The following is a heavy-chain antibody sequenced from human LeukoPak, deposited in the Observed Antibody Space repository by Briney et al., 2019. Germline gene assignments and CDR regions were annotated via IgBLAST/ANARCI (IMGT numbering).Heavy chain of an antibody. CDR2: IYSGGST. D-gene: IGHD6-19*01. CDR3: AKDRVRAVALIDY. V-gene: IGHV3-53*01. CDR1: GFTVSSNY. J-gene: IGHJ4*02. Sequence: GGSLRLSCAASGFTVSSNYMSWVRQAPGKGLEWVSVIYSGGSTYYADSVKGRFTISRDNSKNTLYLQMNSLRAEDTAVYYCAKDRVRAVALIDYWGQGTLVTVSS.